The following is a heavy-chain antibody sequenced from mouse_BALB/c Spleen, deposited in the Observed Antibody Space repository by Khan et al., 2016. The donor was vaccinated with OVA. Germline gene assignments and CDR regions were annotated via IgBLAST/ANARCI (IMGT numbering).Heavy chain of an antibody. Sequence: QVQLKQSGPGLVAPSQSLSITCTVSGFSLTNYDISWIRQPPGKGLEWLGVIWTGGGTNYNSAFMSRLSISKDNSKSQVFLKLNSLQTDDTDIYXCLRRANYYGSFYWYFDVWGAGTTVTVSS. J-gene: IGHJ1*01. D-gene: IGHD1-1*01. CDR1: GFSLTNYD. V-gene: IGHV2-9-2*01. CDR3: LRRANYYGSFYWYFDV. CDR2: IWTGGGT.